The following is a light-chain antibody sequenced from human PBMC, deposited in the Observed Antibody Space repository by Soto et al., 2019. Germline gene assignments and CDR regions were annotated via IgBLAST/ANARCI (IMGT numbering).Light chain of an antibody. Sequence: DIQVTQSPSSLSASIGDRVTITCRASQSISTFLNWYQQKPGKAPNLLIYVASNLQTGVPSRFSGSGSGTGFTLTISGLQAEDVAVYYCQQHCSTPYPFGQGTRLEIK. J-gene: IGKJ2*01. CDR3: QQHCSTPYP. CDR1: QSISTF. CDR2: VAS. V-gene: IGKV1-39*01.